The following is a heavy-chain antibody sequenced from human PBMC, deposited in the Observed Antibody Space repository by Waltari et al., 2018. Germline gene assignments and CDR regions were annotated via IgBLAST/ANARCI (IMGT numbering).Heavy chain of an antibody. Sequence: WMSWVRQAPGKGLEWVANIKEDGSEKYYVASVKGRFTISRDNAKNSLYLQMSNLKAEDTAVYYCATLDFSGGDYFDYWGQGTLVTVSP. J-gene: IGHJ4*02. D-gene: IGHD6-19*01. CDR1: W. CDR3: ATLDFSGGDYFDY. V-gene: IGHV3-7*01. CDR2: IKEDGSEK.